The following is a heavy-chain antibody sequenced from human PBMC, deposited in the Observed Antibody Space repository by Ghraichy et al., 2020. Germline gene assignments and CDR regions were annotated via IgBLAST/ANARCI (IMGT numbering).Heavy chain of an antibody. Sequence: GGSLRLSCAASGFTVSRNYMSWVRQAPGKGLEWVSVIYSGGSTYYADSVKGRFTISRDNSKNTLYLQMNSLRAEDTAVYYCARDGPPLYGSGTYGMDVWGQGTTVTVSS. J-gene: IGHJ6*02. CDR3: ARDGPPLYGSGTYGMDV. D-gene: IGHD3-10*01. V-gene: IGHV3-66*01. CDR1: GFTVSRNY. CDR2: IYSGGST.